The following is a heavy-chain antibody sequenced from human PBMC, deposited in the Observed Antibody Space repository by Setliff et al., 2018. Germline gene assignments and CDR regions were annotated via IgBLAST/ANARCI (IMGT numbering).Heavy chain of an antibody. CDR3: AKVGIFGGGYFDF. D-gene: IGHD3-3*01. V-gene: IGHV3-20*04. J-gene: IGHJ4*02. CDR2: INWNGGST. CDR1: GFTFDDYG. Sequence: RPGGSLRLSCAASGFTFDDYGMSWVRQAPGKGLEWVSGINWNGGSTGYVDSVKGRFTITRDNAKNSLYLQMNSLRGEDTAVYYCAKVGIFGGGYFDFWGQGTLVTVSS.